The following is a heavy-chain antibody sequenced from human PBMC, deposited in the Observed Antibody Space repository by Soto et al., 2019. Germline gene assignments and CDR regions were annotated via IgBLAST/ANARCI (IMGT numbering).Heavy chain of an antibody. CDR3: ARESEDLTSNFDY. V-gene: IGHV3-21*06. CDR1: GFTFTRYS. Sequence: GGSLRLSCAASGFTFTRYSMNWVRQAPGKGLEWVSSISSTTNYIYYGDSMKGRFTISRDNAKNSLYLEMNSLRAEDRAVYYCARESEDLTSNFDYWGQGTLVTVSS. CDR2: ISSTTNYI. J-gene: IGHJ4*02.